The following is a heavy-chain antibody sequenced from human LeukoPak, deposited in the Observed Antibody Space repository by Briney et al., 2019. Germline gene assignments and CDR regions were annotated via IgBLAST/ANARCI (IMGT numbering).Heavy chain of an antibody. V-gene: IGHV4-31*03. Sequence: PSETLSLTCTVSSDSISSGGYYWSWIRQHPGKGLEWIGYIYYSGSTYYNPSLKSRVTISVDASKNQLSLKLNSVTAADTAVYYCARHAGSPYYFDYWGQGTLVTVSS. CDR3: ARHAGSPYYFDY. CDR1: SDSISSGGYY. D-gene: IGHD3-10*01. CDR2: IYYSGST. J-gene: IGHJ4*02.